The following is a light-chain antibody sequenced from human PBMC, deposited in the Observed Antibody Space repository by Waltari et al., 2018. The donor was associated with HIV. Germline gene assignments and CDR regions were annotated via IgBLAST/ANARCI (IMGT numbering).Light chain of an antibody. CDR1: QTITRS. Sequence: EILMTQSPATLSVSPGARATLSCRASQTITRSLFWYQQKPGQAPRLLSDGASTRATVGPARFSCTGSGTEFTLTISSLQSEDFAVYYCQQYDLWPRTFGQGTKVEIK. J-gene: IGKJ1*01. CDR3: QQYDLWPRT. CDR2: GAS. V-gene: IGKV3-15*01.